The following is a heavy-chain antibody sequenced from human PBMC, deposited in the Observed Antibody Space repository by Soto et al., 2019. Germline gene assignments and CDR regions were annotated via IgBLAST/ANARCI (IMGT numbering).Heavy chain of an antibody. CDR1: GFTFTSSA. CDR2: IVVGSGNT. J-gene: IGHJ2*01. Sequence: SVKVSCKASGFTFTSSAMQWVRQARGQRLEWIGWIVVGSGNTNYAQKFQERVTITRDMSTSTAYMELSSLRSEDTAVYYCTRHSGLLWFGELADWYFDLWGRGTLVTVSS. D-gene: IGHD3-10*01. CDR3: TRHSGLLWFGELADWYFDL. V-gene: IGHV1-58*02.